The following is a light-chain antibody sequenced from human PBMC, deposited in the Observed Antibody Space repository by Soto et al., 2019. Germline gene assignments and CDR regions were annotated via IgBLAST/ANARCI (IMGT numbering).Light chain of an antibody. CDR3: SSYTRSSTLV. Sequence: QSVLTQPASVSGSPGQSITISCTGSSSDVGGYNYVSWYQQHPGKAPKLMIYEVSNRPSGISNRFSGSKSGNTASLTLSGLQAEDEAEYYCSSYTRSSTLVFGGGTKLTVL. V-gene: IGLV2-14*01. CDR2: EVS. CDR1: SSDVGGYNY. J-gene: IGLJ2*01.